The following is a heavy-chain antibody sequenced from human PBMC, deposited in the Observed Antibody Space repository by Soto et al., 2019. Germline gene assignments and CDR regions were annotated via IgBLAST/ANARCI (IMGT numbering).Heavy chain of an antibody. CDR1: GGSISSYY. V-gene: IGHV4-59*01. Sequence: SKTLSLTCTVSGGSISSYYWSWIRQPPGKGLEWIGYIYYSGSTNYNPSLKSRVTISVDTSKNQFSLKLSSVTAADTAVYYCARVYYDILTGPMPGVWFDPWGQGTLVTVSS. J-gene: IGHJ5*02. D-gene: IGHD3-9*01. CDR2: IYYSGST. CDR3: ARVYYDILTGPMPGVWFDP.